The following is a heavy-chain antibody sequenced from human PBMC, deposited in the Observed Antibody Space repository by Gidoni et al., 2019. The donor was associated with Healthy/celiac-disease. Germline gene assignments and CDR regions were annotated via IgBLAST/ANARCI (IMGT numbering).Heavy chain of an antibody. Sequence: EVQLVESGGGLVQPGGSLRLSCAASVFTVMSNYMSLVHQAQGKGLEWVSVIYSGGSTYYADSVKGRITSSRDNSKNTRYLQMNSLRAEDTAVYYCAREGTAGDAFDIWGQGTMVTVSS. CDR1: VFTVMSNY. V-gene: IGHV3-66*01. J-gene: IGHJ3*02. D-gene: IGHD3-10*01. CDR3: AREGTAGDAFDI. CDR2: IYSGGST.